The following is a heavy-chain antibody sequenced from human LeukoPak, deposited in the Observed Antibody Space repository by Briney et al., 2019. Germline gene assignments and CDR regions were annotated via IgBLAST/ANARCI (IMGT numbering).Heavy chain of an antibody. Sequence: GASVKVSCKASGGTFSSYAISWVRQAPGQGLEWMGGIIPIFGTANYAQKFQGRVTITADESTSTAYMELSSLRSEDTAVYYCATIKQDFWSGYNRAFGYWGQGTLVTVSS. CDR3: ATIKQDFWSGYNRAFGY. V-gene: IGHV1-69*13. CDR2: IIPIFGTA. J-gene: IGHJ4*02. D-gene: IGHD3-3*01. CDR1: GGTFSSYA.